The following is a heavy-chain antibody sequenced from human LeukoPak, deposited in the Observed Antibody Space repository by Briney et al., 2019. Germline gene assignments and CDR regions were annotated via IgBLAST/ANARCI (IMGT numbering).Heavy chain of an antibody. CDR2: IYYSGST. V-gene: IGHV4-30-4*01. Sequence: SQTLSLTCTVSGGSISSGDYYWSWIRQPPGKGLEWIGYIYYSGSTYYNPSLKSRVTISVDTSKNQFSLKLSSVTAADTAVYYCARDQYVVVTAIDYYYGMDVWGQGTTVTVSS. CDR3: ARDQYVVVTAIDYYYGMDV. D-gene: IGHD2-21*02. CDR1: GGSISSGDYY. J-gene: IGHJ6*02.